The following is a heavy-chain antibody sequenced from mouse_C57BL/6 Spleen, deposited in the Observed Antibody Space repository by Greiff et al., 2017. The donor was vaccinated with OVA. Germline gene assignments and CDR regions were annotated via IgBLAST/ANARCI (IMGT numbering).Heavy chain of an antibody. Sequence: QVKLQQPGAELVKPGASVKLSCKASGYTFTSYWMQWVKQRPGQGLEWIGEIDPSDSYTNYNQKFKGKATLTVDTSSSTAYMQLSSLTSEDSAVYYCARTLYYYGSSDWYFDVWGTGTTVTVSS. CDR2: IDPSDSYT. J-gene: IGHJ1*03. V-gene: IGHV1-50*01. D-gene: IGHD1-1*01. CDR1: GYTFTSYW. CDR3: ARTLYYYGSSDWYFDV.